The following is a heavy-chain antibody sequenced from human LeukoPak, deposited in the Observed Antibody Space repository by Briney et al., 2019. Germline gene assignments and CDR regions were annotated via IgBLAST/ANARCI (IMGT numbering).Heavy chain of an antibody. D-gene: IGHD3-16*01. Sequence: SETLSLTCTVSGDSISSYHWSWIRQPPGKGLEWIGYISYSGSTNYSPSLKSRVTISVDTSKNQFSLKLSSVTAADTAVYYCARVGRGDHTWGSYYYDYWGQGTLVTVSS. CDR1: GDSISSYH. CDR3: ARVGRGDHTWGSYYYDY. CDR2: ISYSGST. J-gene: IGHJ4*02. V-gene: IGHV4-59*01.